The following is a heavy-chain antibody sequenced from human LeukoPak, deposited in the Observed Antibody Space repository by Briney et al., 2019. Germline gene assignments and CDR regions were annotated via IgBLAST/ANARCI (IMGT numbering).Heavy chain of an antibody. J-gene: IGHJ4*02. CDR3: ARGSEGEAAAGLWYY. D-gene: IGHD6-13*01. CDR2: ISNTGSDT. V-gene: IGHV3-23*01. Sequence: PGGSLRLSCAASGFTFSNYAMSWVRQAPGKGLEWVSTISNTGSDTYYADSVKGRFTISRDNSENTLYLQMNNLRAEDTAVYYCARGSEGEAAAGLWYYWGQGTLVTVSS. CDR1: GFTFSNYA.